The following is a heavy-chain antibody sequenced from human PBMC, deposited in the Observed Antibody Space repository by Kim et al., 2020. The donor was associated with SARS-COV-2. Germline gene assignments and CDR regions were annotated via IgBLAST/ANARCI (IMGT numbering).Heavy chain of an antibody. CDR2: INPSGGST. CDR3: ARDAGAGSPYCSSTSCPLGDWFDP. Sequence: ASVKVSCKASGYTFTSYYMHWVRQAPGQGLEWMGIINPSGGSTSYAQKFQGRVTMTRDTSTSTVYMELSSLRSEDTAVYYCARDAGAGSPYCSSTSCPLGDWFDPWGQGTLVTVSS. CDR1: GYTFTSYY. J-gene: IGHJ5*02. V-gene: IGHV1-46*01. D-gene: IGHD2-2*01.